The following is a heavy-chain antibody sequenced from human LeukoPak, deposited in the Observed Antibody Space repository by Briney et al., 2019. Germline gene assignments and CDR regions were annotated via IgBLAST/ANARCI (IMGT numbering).Heavy chain of an antibody. V-gene: IGHV3-48*04. Sequence: GGSLRLSCAASGFTFSSYSMNWVRQAPEKGLEWVSYISVSGSTIYYADSVKGRFTISRDNAKNSLYLQMNSLRAEDTAIYYCAREDDWNYEDYWGQGTLVTVSS. CDR3: AREDDWNYEDY. J-gene: IGHJ4*02. D-gene: IGHD1-7*01. CDR1: GFTFSSYS. CDR2: ISVSGSTI.